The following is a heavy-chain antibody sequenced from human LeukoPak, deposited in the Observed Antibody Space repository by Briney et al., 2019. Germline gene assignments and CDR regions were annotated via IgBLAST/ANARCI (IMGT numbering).Heavy chain of an antibody. CDR2: ISYDGSNK. CDR3: ARDWTHFDY. Sequence: PGGSLRLSCAASGFTFSSYAMHWARQAPGKGLEWVAVISYDGSNKYYADSVKGRFTISRDNSKNTLYLQMNSLRAEDTAVYYCARDWTHFDYWGQGTLVTVSS. CDR1: GFTFSSYA. J-gene: IGHJ4*02. V-gene: IGHV3-30*04. D-gene: IGHD3/OR15-3a*01.